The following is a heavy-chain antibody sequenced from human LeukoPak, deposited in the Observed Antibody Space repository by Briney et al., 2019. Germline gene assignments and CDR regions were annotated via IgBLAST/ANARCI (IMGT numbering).Heavy chain of an antibody. CDR1: GGSISSGSYY. V-gene: IGHV4-61*02. CDR2: IYTSGST. D-gene: IGHD6-13*01. CDR3: ARLRIAAAGYYYYYMDV. Sequence: PSETLSLTCTVSGGSISSGSYYWSWIRQPAGKGLEWIGRIYTSGSTNYNPSLKSRITISVDTSKNQFSLELSSVTAADTAVYYCARLRIAAAGYYYYYMDVWGKGTTVTVSS. J-gene: IGHJ6*03.